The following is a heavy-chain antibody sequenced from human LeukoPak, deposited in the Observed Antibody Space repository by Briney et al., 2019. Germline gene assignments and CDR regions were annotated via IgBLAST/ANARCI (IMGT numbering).Heavy chain of an antibody. CDR1: GFSFSSYW. J-gene: IGHJ4*02. CDR3: ARDQGSFDY. Sequence: PGGSLRLSCAASGFSFSSYWMHWIRQAPGKGLVWVSRIHSDGIGTSYADSVRGRFIISRDNAKNTLYLQMNGLRAEDTAVYYCARDQGSFDYWGQGTLVTVSS. CDR2: IHSDGIGT. V-gene: IGHV3-74*01.